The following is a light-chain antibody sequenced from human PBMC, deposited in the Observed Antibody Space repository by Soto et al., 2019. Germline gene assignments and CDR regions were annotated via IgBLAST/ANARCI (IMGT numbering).Light chain of an antibody. CDR3: SSYTGSSTLV. CDR2: EVS. CDR1: SSDVGAYNY. V-gene: IGLV2-14*01. Sequence: QSALTQPASVSGSPGQSITISCTGTSSDVGAYNYVSWYQQHPGKAPKFMIYEVSNRPSGVSNRFSGSKSGNTASLTISGLQAEDEDDYYCSSYTGSSTLVFGTGTKVTVL. J-gene: IGLJ1*01.